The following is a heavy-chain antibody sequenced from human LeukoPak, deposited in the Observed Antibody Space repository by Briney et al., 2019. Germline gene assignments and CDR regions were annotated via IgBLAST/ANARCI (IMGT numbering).Heavy chain of an antibody. J-gene: IGHJ1*01. CDR2: IYTSGST. CDR1: GGSISSYY. CDR3: ARSPYSSGWYVSTAEYFQH. V-gene: IGHV4-4*07. Sequence: SETLSLTCTVSGGSISSYYWSWIRQPAGKGLEWIGRIYTSGSTNYNPSLKSRVTISVDTSKNQFSLKLSSVTAADTAVYYCARSPYSSGWYVSTAEYFQHWGQGTLVTVSS. D-gene: IGHD6-19*01.